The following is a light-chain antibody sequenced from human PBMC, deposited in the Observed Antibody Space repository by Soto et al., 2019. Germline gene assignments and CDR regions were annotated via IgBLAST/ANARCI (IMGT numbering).Light chain of an antibody. CDR3: AAWDDSLYSPV. Sequence: QSVLTQPPSASGTPGQRVTISCSGSFSNIGSNTVNWYQQLPGTAPQLLIYSNNERPSGVPDRFSGSKSGTSASLAISGLQSEDEADYYCAAWDDSLYSPVFGGGTKLTVL. V-gene: IGLV1-44*01. J-gene: IGLJ3*02. CDR2: SNN. CDR1: FSNIGSNT.